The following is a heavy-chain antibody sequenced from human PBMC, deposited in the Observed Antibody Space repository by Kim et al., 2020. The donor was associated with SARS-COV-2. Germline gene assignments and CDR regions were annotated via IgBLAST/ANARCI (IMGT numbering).Heavy chain of an antibody. CDR2: INASGSST. Sequence: GGSLRLSCAASGFTFSSYAMSWVRQAPGKGLEWVSDINASGSSTYYADSVKGRFTISRDNSKNTLYLQMNSLGAEDTAVYYCAKPPWEYSSSWDLSGPFVCWGQGALLAVSS. V-gene: IGHV3-23*01. J-gene: IGHJ4*02. D-gene: IGHD6-13*01. CDR1: GFTFSSYA. CDR3: AKPPWEYSSSWDLSGPFVC.